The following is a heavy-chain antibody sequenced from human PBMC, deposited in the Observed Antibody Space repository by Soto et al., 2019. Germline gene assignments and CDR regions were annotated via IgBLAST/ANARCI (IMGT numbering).Heavy chain of an antibody. CDR2: INHSGST. CDR1: GGSFSGYY. J-gene: IGHJ5*02. Sequence: QVQLQQWGAGLLKPSETLSLTCAVYGGSFSGYYWSWIRQPPGKGLEWIGEINHSGSTNYNPSLKSRVTISVDTSKNQCSLKLSSVTAADTAVDYCARGRGRRDWFDPWGQGTLVTVSS. V-gene: IGHV4-34*01. D-gene: IGHD2-15*01. CDR3: ARGRGRRDWFDP.